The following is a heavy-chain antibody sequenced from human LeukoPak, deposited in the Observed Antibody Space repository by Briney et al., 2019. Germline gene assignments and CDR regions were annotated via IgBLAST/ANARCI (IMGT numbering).Heavy chain of an antibody. CDR1: GYTFTGYY. V-gene: IGHV1-2*02. CDR3: ARDHCSSTSCYS. D-gene: IGHD2-2*01. J-gene: IGHJ4*02. Sequence: ASVKVSCKASGYTFTGYYMHWVRQAPGQGLEWMGWINPNSGGTNYAQKFQGRVTMTRDTSISTAHMELSRLRSDDTAVYYCARDHCSSTSCYSWGQGTLVTVSS. CDR2: INPNSGGT.